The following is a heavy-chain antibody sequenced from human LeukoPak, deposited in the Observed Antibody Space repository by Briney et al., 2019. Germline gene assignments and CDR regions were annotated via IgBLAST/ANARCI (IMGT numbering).Heavy chain of an antibody. CDR2: ISYDGSNK. CDR3: ASGQYGDYDYFDY. J-gene: IGHJ4*02. D-gene: IGHD4-17*01. V-gene: IGHV3-30-3*01. CDR1: GFTFSNYD. Sequence: GGSLRLSCAASGFTFSNYDMNWVRQAPGKGLEWVAVISYDGSNKYYADSVKGRFTISRDNSKNTLYLQMNSLRAEDTAVYYSASGQYGDYDYFDYWGQGTLVTVSS.